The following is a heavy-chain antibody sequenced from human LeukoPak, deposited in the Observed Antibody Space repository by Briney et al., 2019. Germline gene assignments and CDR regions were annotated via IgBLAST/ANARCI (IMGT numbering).Heavy chain of an antibody. D-gene: IGHD3-22*01. CDR3: ARSTTYYYDSSGYYYDY. J-gene: IGHJ4*02. CDR2: IYYSGST. V-gene: IGHV4-59*01. Sequence: SETLSLTCTVSGGSISSYYWSWIRQPPGKGLEWIGYIYYSGSTNYNPSLKSRVTISVDTSKNQFSLKLSSVAAADTAVYYCARSTTYYYDSSGYYYDYWGQGTLVTVSS. CDR1: GGSISSYY.